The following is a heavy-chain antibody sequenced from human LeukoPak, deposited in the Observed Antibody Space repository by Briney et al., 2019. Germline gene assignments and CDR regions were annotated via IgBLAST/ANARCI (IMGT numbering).Heavy chain of an antibody. Sequence: GGSLRLSCAASGFTFSSYGMHWVRQAPGKGLEWVAVISYDGSNKYYADSVKGRFTISRDNSKNTLYLQMNSLRAEDTAVYYCAKEGGSYCDFWSGYSIDYYYYYMDVWGKGTTVTVSS. CDR2: ISYDGSNK. V-gene: IGHV3-30*18. CDR1: GFTFSSYG. CDR3: AKEGGSYCDFWSGYSIDYYYYYMDV. D-gene: IGHD3-3*01. J-gene: IGHJ6*03.